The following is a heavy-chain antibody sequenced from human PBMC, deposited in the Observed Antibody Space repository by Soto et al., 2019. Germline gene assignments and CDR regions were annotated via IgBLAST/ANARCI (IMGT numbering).Heavy chain of an antibody. CDR3: ARGILTGYYAPGRDY. CDR1: GYTXTSYY. Sequence: GASVKVXYKASGYTXTSYYMHWVRQXPGQGLEWMGIINPSGGSTSYAQKFQGRVTMTRDTSTSTVYMELSSLRSEDTAVYYCARGILTGYYAPGRDYWGQGTLVTVSS. CDR2: INPSGGST. V-gene: IGHV1-46*01. D-gene: IGHD3-9*01. J-gene: IGHJ4*02.